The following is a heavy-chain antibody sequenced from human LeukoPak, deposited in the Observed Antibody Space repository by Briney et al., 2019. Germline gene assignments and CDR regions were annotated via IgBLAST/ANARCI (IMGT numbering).Heavy chain of an antibody. Sequence: PETLSLTCTVSGGSISSSSYYWGWVRQPPGKGLEWIGSIYYSGSTYYNPSLKSRVTISVDTSKNQFSLKLSSVTAADTAVYYCARFSGYIYGYDYWGQGTLVTVSS. CDR2: IYYSGST. D-gene: IGHD5-18*01. CDR1: GGSISSSSYY. V-gene: IGHV4-39*01. CDR3: ARFSGYIYGYDY. J-gene: IGHJ4*02.